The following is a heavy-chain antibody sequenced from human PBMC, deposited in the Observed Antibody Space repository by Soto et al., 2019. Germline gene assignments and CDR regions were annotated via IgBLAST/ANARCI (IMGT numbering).Heavy chain of an antibody. J-gene: IGHJ4*02. CDR2: ISSSGSDT. V-gene: IGHV3-11*05. CDR1: GFTFSDYY. CDR3: ARSLRGYSGYSGY. Sequence: QVQLVESGGGLVKPGGCLRLSCAASGFTFSDYYMSWFRQAPGKGLEWVSYISSSGSDTNYADSVKGRFIVSRDNAKNSLYLQMNSLRAEDTAVYYCARSLRGYSGYSGYWGQGTLVTVSS. D-gene: IGHD5-12*01.